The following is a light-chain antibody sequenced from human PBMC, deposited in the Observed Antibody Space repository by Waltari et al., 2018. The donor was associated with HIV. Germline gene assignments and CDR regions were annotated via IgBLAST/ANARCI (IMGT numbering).Light chain of an antibody. V-gene: IGKV3-15*01. CDR2: GAS. CDR1: QSVSSN. CDR3: QHYNNWPLLT. Sequence: EIVMTQSPATLSVSPGERATLTCRASQSVSSNLAWYQQKPGQATRLLIYGASTRATGSPARFSGSGSETEFTLTISSLQSEDFAVYYCQHYNNWPLLTFGGGTKVEIK. J-gene: IGKJ4*01.